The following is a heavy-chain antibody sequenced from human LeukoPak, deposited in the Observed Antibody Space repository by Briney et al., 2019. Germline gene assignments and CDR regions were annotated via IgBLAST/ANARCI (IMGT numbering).Heavy chain of an antibody. CDR3: AKVPGISSGWYTYYYYYYMDV. Sequence: GGSLRLSCAASGFTVSSNYMSWVRQAPGKGLEWVSAISGSGGSTYYADSVKGRFTISRDNSKNTLYLQMNSLRAEDTAVYYCAKVPGISSGWYTYYYYYYMDVWGKGTTVTVSS. D-gene: IGHD6-19*01. CDR1: GFTVSSNY. CDR2: ISGSGGST. J-gene: IGHJ6*03. V-gene: IGHV3-23*01.